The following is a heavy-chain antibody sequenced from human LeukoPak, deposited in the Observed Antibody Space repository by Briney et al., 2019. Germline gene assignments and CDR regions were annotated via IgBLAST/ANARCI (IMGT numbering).Heavy chain of an antibody. J-gene: IGHJ6*02. CDR2: ISWNSGSI. V-gene: IGHV3-9*01. D-gene: IGHD1-26*01. CDR3: AKDIKVGAESTYYYYGMDV. CDR1: GFTFDDYA. Sequence: GGSLRLSCAASGFTFDDYAMHWVRQAPGKGLEWVSGISWNSGSIGYADSVKGRFTISRDNAKNSLYLQMNGLRAEDTALYYCAKDIKVGAESTYYYYGMDVWGQGTTVTVSS.